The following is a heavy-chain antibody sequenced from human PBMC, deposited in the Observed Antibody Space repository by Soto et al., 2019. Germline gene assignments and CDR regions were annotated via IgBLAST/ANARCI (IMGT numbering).Heavy chain of an antibody. CDR1: GGSISSSSYY. J-gene: IGHJ4*02. CDR2: IYYSGST. CDR3: ARRRAFDYFDY. Sequence: ERLSRSGPVSGGSISSSSYYWGWIRQPPGKGLEWIGSIYYSGSTYYNPSLKSRVTISVDTSKNQFSLKLSSVTAADTAVYYCARRRAFDYFDYWGQGTLVTVSS. V-gene: IGHV4-39*01.